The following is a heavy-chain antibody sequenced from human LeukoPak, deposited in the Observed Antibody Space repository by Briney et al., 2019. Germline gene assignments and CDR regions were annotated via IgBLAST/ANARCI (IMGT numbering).Heavy chain of an antibody. J-gene: IGHJ4*02. CDR2: ISGSGGST. CDR3: ARDRADGYNYGDYFDN. Sequence: GGSLRLSCAASGFTFSSYAMSWVRQAPGKGLEWVSAISGSGGSTYYADSVKGRFTISRDNSKNTVYLQMDSLRAEDTAVYYCARDRADGYNYGDYFDNWGQGTLVTVSS. V-gene: IGHV3-23*01. CDR1: GFTFSSYA. D-gene: IGHD5-18*01.